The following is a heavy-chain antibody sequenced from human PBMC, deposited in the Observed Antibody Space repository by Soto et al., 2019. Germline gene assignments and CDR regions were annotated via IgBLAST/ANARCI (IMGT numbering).Heavy chain of an antibody. CDR2: INHSGST. V-gene: IGHV4-34*01. CDR1: GGSSSGYY. CDR3: ARGRFGGGATKTFDY. Sequence: SETLSLTCAVYGGSSSGYYWSWIRQPPGKGLEWIGEINHSGSTNYNPSLKSRVTISVDTSKNQFSLKLSSVTAADTAVYYCARGRFGGGATKTFDYWGQGTLVTVSS. D-gene: IGHD1-26*01. J-gene: IGHJ4*02.